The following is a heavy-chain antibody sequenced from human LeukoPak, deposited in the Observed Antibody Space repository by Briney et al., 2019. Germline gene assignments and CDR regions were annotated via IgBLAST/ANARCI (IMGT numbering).Heavy chain of an antibody. CDR3: ATFGWNYFDY. J-gene: IGHJ4*02. D-gene: IGHD6-19*01. CDR1: GYTLTELS. CDR2: FDPEDGET. Sequence: ASVKVSCKVSGYTLTELSMHWVRQAPGKGLEWMGGFDPEDGETIYAQKFQGRVTMTEGTSTDTAYMELSSLRSEDTAVYYCATFGWNYFDYWGQGTLVTVSS. V-gene: IGHV1-24*01.